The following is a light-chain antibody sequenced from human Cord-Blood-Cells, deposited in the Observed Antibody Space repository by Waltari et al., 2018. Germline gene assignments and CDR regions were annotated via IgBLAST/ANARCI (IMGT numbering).Light chain of an antibody. Sequence: DIQMTQSPSSLSASVGGRVTITCRASQSISSYLNWYQQKPGTAPKLLIYAAHSLQSGVPSRFSGSGSVTDFTLTISSLKPEDFATYYCHKSDSTPYSFGQGTKLDIK. J-gene: IGKJ2*03. CDR2: AAH. CDR1: QSISSY. CDR3: HKSDSTPYS. V-gene: IGKV1-39*01.